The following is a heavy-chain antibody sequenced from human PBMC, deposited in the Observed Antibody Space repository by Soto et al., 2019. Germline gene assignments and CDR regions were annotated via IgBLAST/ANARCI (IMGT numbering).Heavy chain of an antibody. J-gene: IGHJ6*02. D-gene: IGHD3-10*01. Sequence: VQLVQSGAEVKKPGSSVKLSCKASGGTFNRYTISWVRQAPGQGLEWMGGIIPIFGTANYSQKFQGRVAMIADEATSAAHMELRSLRSEDTAVYYCVLWGFRDGKNSKYNYSGMDVWGQGTTVTVSS. CDR1: GGTFNRYT. V-gene: IGHV1-69*01. CDR2: IIPIFGTA. CDR3: VLWGFRDGKNSKYNYSGMDV.